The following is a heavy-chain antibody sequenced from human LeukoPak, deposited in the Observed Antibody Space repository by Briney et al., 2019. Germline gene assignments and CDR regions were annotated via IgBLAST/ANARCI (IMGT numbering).Heavy chain of an antibody. D-gene: IGHD6-19*01. Sequence: GGSLRLSCAASGFIVSSNYMGWVRQAPGKGLEGVSVIYSSGSTYYPDSVKGRLTISRDESKNTLYLQMNSLRAEDTAVYYCTRLAVAYFDSWGQGTLVTVSS. J-gene: IGHJ4*02. CDR1: GFIVSSNY. CDR2: IYSSGST. V-gene: IGHV3-66*04. CDR3: TRLAVAYFDS.